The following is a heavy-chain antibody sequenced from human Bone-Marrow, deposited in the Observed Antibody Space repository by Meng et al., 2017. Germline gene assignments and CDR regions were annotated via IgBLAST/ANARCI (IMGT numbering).Heavy chain of an antibody. D-gene: IGHD1-26*01. J-gene: IGHJ5*02. V-gene: IGHV4-39*01. Sequence: QLQLQESGPGLLKPSETLSLTCTVSGGSISSSSYYWGWIRQAPGKGLGWIGSFYYSGSTFSNPSLKNRVTISVDTSKNQFSLKLSSVTAADTAVYYCSVGELLPTWFDPWGQGTLVTVSS. CDR3: SVGELLPTWFDP. CDR2: FYYSGST. CDR1: GGSISSSSYY.